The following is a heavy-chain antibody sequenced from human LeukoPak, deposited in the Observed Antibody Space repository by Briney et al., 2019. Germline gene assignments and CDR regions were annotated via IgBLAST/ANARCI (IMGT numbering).Heavy chain of an antibody. J-gene: IGHJ5*01. Sequence: GGSLRLSCAASAFTFSNYWMSWVRQAPGKGLEWVANIKEDGSEINYVDSVKGRFTISRDDAKNSLYLQMSSLRADDTAVYYCARDRVVSGRFGEVASWGQGTLVTVSS. CDR2: IKEDGSEI. CDR1: AFTFSNYW. CDR3: ARDRVVSGRFGEVAS. V-gene: IGHV3-7*01. D-gene: IGHD3-10*01.